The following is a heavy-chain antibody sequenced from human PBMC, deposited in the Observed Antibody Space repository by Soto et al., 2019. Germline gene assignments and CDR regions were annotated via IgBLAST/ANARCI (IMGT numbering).Heavy chain of an antibody. D-gene: IGHD2-15*01. CDR2: INSDGSST. J-gene: IGHJ3*02. V-gene: IGHV3-74*01. CDR1: GFTFSSYW. CDR3: ARLTVVNPPSVFDI. Sequence: GGSLRLSCAASGFTFSSYWMHWVRQAPGRGLVWVSRINSDGSSTSYADSVKGRFTISRDNAKNTLYLQMNSLRAEDTAVYYYARLTVVNPPSVFDIWGQGTMVTVSS.